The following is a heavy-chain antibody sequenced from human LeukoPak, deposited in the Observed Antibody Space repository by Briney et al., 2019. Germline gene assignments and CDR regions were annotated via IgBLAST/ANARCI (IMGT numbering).Heavy chain of an antibody. V-gene: IGHV4-61*08. J-gene: IGHJ4*02. CDR2: IYYSGST. D-gene: IGHD3-22*01. CDR3: ARHPSYYDSSGYYHGELDY. CDR1: GGSISSGGYY. Sequence: SETLSLTCTVSGGSISSGGYYWSWIRQHPGKGLEWIGYIYYSGSTNYNPSLKSRVTISVDTSKNQFSLKLSSVTAADTAVYYCARHPSYYDSSGYYHGELDYWGQGTLVTVSS.